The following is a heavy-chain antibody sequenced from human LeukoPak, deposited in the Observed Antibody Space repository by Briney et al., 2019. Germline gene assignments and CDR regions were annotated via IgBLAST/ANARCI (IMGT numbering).Heavy chain of an antibody. J-gene: IGHJ6*03. Sequence: GGSLRLSCAASGFAFSSFAMRWVRQSPGKGLEWLSTINGGGNTTFYSDSVKGRFTISRDNSKNTLYLHMDSLRPDDTAIYYCTKELHVAVAVADYYYFYVDVWGRGTAVTVSS. D-gene: IGHD6-19*01. CDR1: GFAFSSFA. V-gene: IGHV3-23*01. CDR2: INGGGNTT. CDR3: TKELHVAVAVADYYYFYVDV.